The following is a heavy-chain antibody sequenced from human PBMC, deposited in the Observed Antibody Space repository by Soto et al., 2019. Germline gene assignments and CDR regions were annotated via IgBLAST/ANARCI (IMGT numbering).Heavy chain of an antibody. D-gene: IGHD5-18*01. J-gene: IGHJ5*02. Sequence: QVQLVESGGGVVQPGRSLRLSCAASGFTFSSYAMHCVRQAPGKGLEWVAVISYDGSNKYYADSVKGRFTISRDNSKNAMYLQKNSQRDDDTDVYYCAREEIAYSYGSRWVDPWGQGTLVTVSS. CDR3: AREEIAYSYGSRWVDP. V-gene: IGHV3-30-3*01. CDR2: ISYDGSNK. CDR1: GFTFSSYA.